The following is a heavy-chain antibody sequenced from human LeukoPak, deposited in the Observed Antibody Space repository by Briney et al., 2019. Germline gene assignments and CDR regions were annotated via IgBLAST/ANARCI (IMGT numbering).Heavy chain of an antibody. CDR2: ISYDGSNK. D-gene: IGHD2/OR15-2a*01. J-gene: IGHJ4*02. Sequence: PGGSLRLSCAASGFTFSSYGMHWVRQAPGKGLEWVAVISYDGSNKYYADSVKGRFTISRDNSKNTLYLQMNSLRAEDTAVYYCAKENLNFHYFDYWGQGTLVTVSS. V-gene: IGHV3-30*18. CDR1: GFTFSSYG. CDR3: AKENLNFHYFDY.